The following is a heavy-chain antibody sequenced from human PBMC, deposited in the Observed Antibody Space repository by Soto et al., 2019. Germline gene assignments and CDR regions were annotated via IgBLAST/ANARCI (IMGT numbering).Heavy chain of an antibody. Sequence: SETLSLTCAVSGGSISSSNWWSWVRQPPGKGLEWIGEIYHSGSTNYNPSLKSRVTISVDKSKNQFSLKLSSVTAADTAVYYCARVKGYYDFWSGQAPPFDPWGQGTXVTVSS. CDR3: ARVKGYYDFWSGQAPPFDP. J-gene: IGHJ5*02. D-gene: IGHD3-3*01. CDR2: IYHSGST. V-gene: IGHV4-4*02. CDR1: GGSISSSNW.